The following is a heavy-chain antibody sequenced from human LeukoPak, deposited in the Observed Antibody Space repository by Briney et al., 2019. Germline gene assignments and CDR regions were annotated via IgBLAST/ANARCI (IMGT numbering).Heavy chain of an antibody. D-gene: IGHD3-16*01. CDR1: GGSISSYY. CDR3: ASGVVRHYYFDY. Sequence: NPSETLSLTCTVSGGSISSYYWSWIRQPPGKGLEWIGYIYYSGSTNYNPSLKSRVTISVDTSKNQFSLKLSSVTAADTAVYYCASGVVRHYYFDYWGQGTLVTVSS. CDR2: IYYSGST. J-gene: IGHJ4*02. V-gene: IGHV4-59*01.